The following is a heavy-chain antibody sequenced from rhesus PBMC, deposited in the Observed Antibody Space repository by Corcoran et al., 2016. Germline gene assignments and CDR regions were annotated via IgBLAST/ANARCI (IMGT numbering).Heavy chain of an antibody. J-gene: IGHJ6*01. CDR2: IYGSSGST. V-gene: IGHV4-147*01. Sequence: QVQLQESGPGLVKPSETLSLTCAVSGYSISSNYWSWIRQPPGKGLEWFGYIYGSSGSTYYNPSLKSRVTSSTATSKNQFCLKLSSVTAADTAVYYCARAPAGYSYGHYGLDSWGQGVVVTVSS. CDR3: ARAPAGYSYGHYGLDS. D-gene: IGHD5-36*01. CDR1: GYSISSNY.